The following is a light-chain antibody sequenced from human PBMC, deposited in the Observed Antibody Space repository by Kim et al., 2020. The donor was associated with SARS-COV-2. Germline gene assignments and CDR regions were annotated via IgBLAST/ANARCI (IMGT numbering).Light chain of an antibody. V-gene: IGLV3-19*01. CDR2: GKN. Sequence: ALGQTIKITCQGDSLRNYYPSWYQQKPGQAPVLVIYGKNNRPSGIPDRFSGSISGTPASLTITGAQAEDEADYYCNSRDNSGNHYVFGTGTKVTVL. J-gene: IGLJ1*01. CDR3: NSRDNSGNHYV. CDR1: SLRNYY.